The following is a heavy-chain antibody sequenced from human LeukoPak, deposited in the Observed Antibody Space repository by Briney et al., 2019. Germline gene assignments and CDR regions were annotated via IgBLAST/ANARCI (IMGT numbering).Heavy chain of an antibody. CDR2: IYHSGST. CDR1: GGSISSDNW. J-gene: IGHJ4*02. Sequence: PSETLSLTCAVSGGSISSDNWWTWVRQPPGKGLEWIGDIYHSGSTNYNPSLKTRVTISVDKSKNQFSLKLTSVTAADTAVYYCARLHDGYRYGADYWGQGTLVTAS. V-gene: IGHV4-4*02. CDR3: ARLHDGYRYGADY. D-gene: IGHD5-18*01.